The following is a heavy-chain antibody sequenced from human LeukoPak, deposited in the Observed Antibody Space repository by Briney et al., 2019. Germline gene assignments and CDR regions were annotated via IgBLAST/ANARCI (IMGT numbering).Heavy chain of an antibody. CDR2: ISAYNGNT. Sequence: ASVNVSCKSSVYTFTSYGISWVRQAPGQGLEWMGWISAYNGNTNYAQKLQGRVTMTTDTSTSTAYMELRSLRSDDTAVYYCARYCSSTSCYGFDYWGQGTLVTVSS. D-gene: IGHD2-2*01. CDR1: VYTFTSYG. J-gene: IGHJ4*02. CDR3: ARYCSSTSCYGFDY. V-gene: IGHV1-18*01.